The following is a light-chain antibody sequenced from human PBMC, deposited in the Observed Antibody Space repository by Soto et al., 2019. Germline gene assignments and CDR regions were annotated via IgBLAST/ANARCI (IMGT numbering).Light chain of an antibody. CDR1: QSISDY. J-gene: IGKJ2*01. V-gene: IGKV1-39*01. CDR2: AAS. Sequence: DIQMTQSPSSLSASVGDRVTITCRASQSISDYLSWYQQKPGKAPNLLIYAASNLQGGVPSRFRGSGSGTDFTLTICSLQPEDSATYYCHQSFTTPHTFGQGTKLEIK. CDR3: HQSFTTPHT.